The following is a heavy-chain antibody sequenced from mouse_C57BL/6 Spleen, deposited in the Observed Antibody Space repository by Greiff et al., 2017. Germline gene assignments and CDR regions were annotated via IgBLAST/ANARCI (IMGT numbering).Heavy chain of an antibody. D-gene: IGHD1-1*01. V-gene: IGHV1-64*01. Sequence: QVQLQQPGAELVKPGASVKLSCKASGYTFTSYWMHWVKQRPGQGLEWIGMIHPNSGSTNYNEKFKSKATLTVDKSSSTAYMQLSSLTSEDSAVYYYARSITTVVAYYAMDYWGQGTSVTVSA. CDR2: IHPNSGST. J-gene: IGHJ4*01. CDR3: ARSITTVVAYYAMDY. CDR1: GYTFTSYW.